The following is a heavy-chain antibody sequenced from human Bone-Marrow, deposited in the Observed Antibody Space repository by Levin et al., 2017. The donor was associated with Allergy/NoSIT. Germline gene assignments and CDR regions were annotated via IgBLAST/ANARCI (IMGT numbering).Heavy chain of an antibody. CDR1: GFTFHTSA. CDR3: VKGSSGWFQEEDS. CDR2: IGGSGDIT. V-gene: IGHV3-23*01. D-gene: IGHD6-19*01. Sequence: GESLKISCRASGFTFHTSAMTWVRQAPGKGLAWVSAIGGSGDITSYADSVKGRFTVSRDNSKNILFLQMDNLRVEDTAVFYCVKGSSGWFQEEDSWGQGALLTVSS. J-gene: IGHJ4*02.